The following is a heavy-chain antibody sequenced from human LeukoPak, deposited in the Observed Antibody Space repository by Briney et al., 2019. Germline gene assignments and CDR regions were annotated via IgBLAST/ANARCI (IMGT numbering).Heavy chain of an antibody. CDR2: ISYDGSNK. CDR1: GFTFSSYG. Sequence: GGSLRLSCAASGFTFSSYGMHWVRQAPGKGLEWVAVISYDGSNKYYADSVKGRFTISRDNSKNTLYLQMNSLRAEDTAVYYCAKLGLFGDILVAPSPGAVYWGQGTLVTVSS. V-gene: IGHV3-30*18. D-gene: IGHD3-9*01. J-gene: IGHJ4*02. CDR3: AKLGLFGDILVAPSPGAVY.